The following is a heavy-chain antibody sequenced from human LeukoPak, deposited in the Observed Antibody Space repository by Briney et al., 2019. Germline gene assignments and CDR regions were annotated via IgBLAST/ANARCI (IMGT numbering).Heavy chain of an antibody. V-gene: IGHV1-24*01. D-gene: IGHD3-16*01. J-gene: IGHJ3*02. CDR2: FDPEDGET. CDR1: GYNLTELS. Sequence: GASVKVSCKVSGYNLTELSMHWVRQAPGKGLEWMGGFDPEDGETIYAQKFQGRVTMTEDTSTDTAYMELSSLRSEDTAVYYCATDPTLRLGELFDAFDIWGQGTMVTVSS. CDR3: ATDPTLRLGELFDAFDI.